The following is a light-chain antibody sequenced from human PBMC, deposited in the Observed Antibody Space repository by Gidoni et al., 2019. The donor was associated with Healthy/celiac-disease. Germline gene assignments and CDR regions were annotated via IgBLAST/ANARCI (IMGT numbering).Light chain of an antibody. J-gene: IGKJ2*01. CDR2: WAS. CDR3: QQYYSTPYT. Sequence: DIVVPQSPDSLSVSLGERATINCKSSQSVLYSTNNKNYLAWYQQKPGQPPKLLIYWASTRESGVPDRFSGSGSGTDFTLTISSLQAEDVAVYYCQQYYSTPYTFGQGTKLEIK. CDR1: QSVLYSTNNKNY. V-gene: IGKV4-1*01.